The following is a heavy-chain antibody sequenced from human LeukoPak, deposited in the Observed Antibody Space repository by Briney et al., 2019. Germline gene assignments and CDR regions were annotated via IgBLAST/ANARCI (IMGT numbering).Heavy chain of an antibody. D-gene: IGHD4-17*01. CDR1: GGSISSSNFY. CDR3: ARRGNGDYVY. J-gene: IGHJ4*02. Sequence: PETLSLTCTVSGGSISSSNFYWDWIRQPPGKGLEWIGSIYYSGSTYYNPSLKSRVTISVDTSKNQFSLKLNSVTAADTAVYYCARRGNGDYVYWGQGTLVTVSS. CDR2: IYYSGST. V-gene: IGHV4-39*01.